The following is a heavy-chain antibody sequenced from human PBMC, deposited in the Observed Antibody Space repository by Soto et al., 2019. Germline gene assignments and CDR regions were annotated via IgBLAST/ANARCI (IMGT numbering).Heavy chain of an antibody. CDR3: ARHGVGDILTGQPDY. CDR1: GYSFTSYW. Sequence: PGESLKISCKGSGYSFTSYWIGWVLQMPWKGLEWMGIIYPGDSDTRYSPSFQGQVTISADKSISTAYLQWSSLKASDTAMYYCARHGVGDILTGQPDYWGQGTLVTVSS. J-gene: IGHJ4*02. CDR2: IYPGDSDT. V-gene: IGHV5-51*01. D-gene: IGHD3-9*01.